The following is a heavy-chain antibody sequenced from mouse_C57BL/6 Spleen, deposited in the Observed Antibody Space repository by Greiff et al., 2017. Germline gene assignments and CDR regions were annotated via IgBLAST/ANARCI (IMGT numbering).Heavy chain of an antibody. CDR2: ISSGGSYT. J-gene: IGHJ1*03. CDR1: GFTFSSYG. Sequence: EVKLMESGGDLVKPGGSLKLSCAASGFTFSSYGMSWVRQTPDKRLEWVATISSGGSYTYYPDSVKGRFTISRDNAKNTLYLQMSSLKSEDTAMYYGARLGSNHWYFDVWGTGTTVTVSS. CDR3: ARLGSNHWYFDV. D-gene: IGHD2-5*01. V-gene: IGHV5-6*01.